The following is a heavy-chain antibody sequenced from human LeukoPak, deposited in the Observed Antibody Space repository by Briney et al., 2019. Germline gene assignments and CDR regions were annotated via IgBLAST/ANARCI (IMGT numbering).Heavy chain of an antibody. J-gene: IGHJ4*02. CDR2: IIPIFGTA. CDR3: ARGWPYDSSGYNQNYFDY. V-gene: IGHV1-69*13. CDR1: GGTFSSYA. D-gene: IGHD3-22*01. Sequence: SVKVSFKASGGTFSSYAISWVRQAPGQGLEWMGGIIPIFGTANYAQKFQGRVTITADESTSTAYMELSSLRSEDTAVYYCARGWPYDSSGYNQNYFDYWGQGTLVTVSS.